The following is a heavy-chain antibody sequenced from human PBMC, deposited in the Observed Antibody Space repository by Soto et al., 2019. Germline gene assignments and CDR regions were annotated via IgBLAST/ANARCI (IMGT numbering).Heavy chain of an antibody. V-gene: IGHV3-21*01. CDR2: ISSVSAFR. Sequence: EVQVVESGGGLVKPGGSLRLSCNFSFSMYSMDWVRQAPGKGLEWVASISSVSAFRKYADSVKGRFTISRDNAKNSVSLQMDSMSVEDTAMYYCTRDQGGSYDSWFDPWGRGTLVTVSS. J-gene: IGHJ5*02. CDR3: TRDQGGSYDSWFDP. D-gene: IGHD1-26*01. CDR1: SFSMYS.